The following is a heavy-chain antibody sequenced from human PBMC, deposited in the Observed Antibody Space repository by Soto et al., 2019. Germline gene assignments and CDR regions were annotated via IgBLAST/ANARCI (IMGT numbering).Heavy chain of an antibody. CDR2: IYYSGST. CDR1: GGSISSGGYY. Sequence: QVQLQESGPGLVKPSQTLSLTCTVSGGSISSGGYYWSWIRQHPGKGLEWIGYIYYSGSTYYNPSLNSRVTISVDTSKNQFSLKLSSVTAADTAVYYCARYVLRFLEWLPSYAGFDYWGQGTLVTVSS. V-gene: IGHV4-31*03. CDR3: ARYVLRFLEWLPSYAGFDY. D-gene: IGHD3-3*01. J-gene: IGHJ4*02.